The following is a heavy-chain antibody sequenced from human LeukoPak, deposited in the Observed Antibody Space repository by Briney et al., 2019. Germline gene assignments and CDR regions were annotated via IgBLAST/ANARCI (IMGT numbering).Heavy chain of an antibody. D-gene: IGHD5-12*01. CDR1: GGSFSGYY. CDR3: AIDIVATILAY. V-gene: IGHV4-34*01. J-gene: IGHJ4*02. CDR2: INRSGST. Sequence: SETLSLTCAVYGGSFSGYYWSWIRQPPGKGLEWIGEINRSGSTNYNPSLKSRVTISVDTSKNQFSLKLSSVTAADTAVYYCAIDIVATILAYWGQGTLVTVSS.